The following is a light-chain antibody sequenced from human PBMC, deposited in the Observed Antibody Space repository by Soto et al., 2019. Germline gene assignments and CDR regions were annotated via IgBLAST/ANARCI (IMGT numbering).Light chain of an antibody. J-gene: IGKJ5*01. CDR1: QSISSY. V-gene: IGKV1-39*01. CDR2: GGS. CDR3: QQTYSIPIT. Sequence: DIQMTQSPSSLSASVGDRVAITCRASQSISSYLNWYQQKPGKAPKILIYGGSSLQSGVPSRFSGSGSGTDFTLTIDGLQPEDFATYYCQQTYSIPITFGQGTRLEIK.